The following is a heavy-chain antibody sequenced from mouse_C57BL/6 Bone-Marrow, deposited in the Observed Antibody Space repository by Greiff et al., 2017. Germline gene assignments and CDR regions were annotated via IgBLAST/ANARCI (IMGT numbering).Heavy chain of an antibody. V-gene: IGHV1-81*01. CDR3: SREGTYSNYEREMDY. CDR2: IYPRSGNT. D-gene: IGHD2-5*01. Sequence: QVQLQQSGAELARPGASVKLSCKASGYTFTSYGIRWVKQRTGQGLEWIGEIYPRSGNTYYNEKFKGKATLTADKSSSTAYMELRSLTAEDSAVYFWSREGTYSNYEREMDYGGQGTSVTVSS. CDR1: GYTFTSYG. J-gene: IGHJ4*01.